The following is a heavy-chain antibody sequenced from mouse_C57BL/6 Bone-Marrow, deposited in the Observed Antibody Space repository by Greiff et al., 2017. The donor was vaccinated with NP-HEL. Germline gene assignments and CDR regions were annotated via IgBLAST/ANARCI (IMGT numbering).Heavy chain of an antibody. J-gene: IGHJ2*01. CDR1: GYTFTSYT. CDR2: INPSSGYT. CDR3: ARRKAGRGPFDY. V-gene: IGHV1-4*01. Sequence: VKLMESGAELARPGASVKMSCKASGYTFTSYTMHWVKQRPGQGLEWIGYINPSSGYTKYNQKFKDKATLTADKSSSTAYMQLSSLTSEDSAVYYCARRKAGRGPFDYWGQGTTLTVSS. D-gene: IGHD4-1*01.